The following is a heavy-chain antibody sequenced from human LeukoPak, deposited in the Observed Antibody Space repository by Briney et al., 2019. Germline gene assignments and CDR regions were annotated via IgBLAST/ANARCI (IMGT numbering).Heavy chain of an antibody. CDR2: ISAISGIS. CDR3: AKVKSAMVPIFDY. Sequence: GGSLRLSCGVSGFTFSSYAVSWVRQAQGKGLEWVSLISAISGISYYADSVKGRFTISRDNANNALYLQMNSLRAEDTAVYYCAKVKSAMVPIFDYWGQGTQVTVSS. CDR1: GFTFSSYA. D-gene: IGHD3-10*01. J-gene: IGHJ4*02. V-gene: IGHV3-23*01.